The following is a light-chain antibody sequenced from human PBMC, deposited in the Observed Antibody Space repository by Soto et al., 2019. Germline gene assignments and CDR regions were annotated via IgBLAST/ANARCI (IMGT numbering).Light chain of an antibody. Sequence: EFVVTQSPGTLSLSLGERATLSCRTSQSVRSRYLAWYQQKPGQAPTLLIYDASSRPGGIPDRFIGSGSGTEFTLTISRLEPEDFAVYYCQQYGDSPYTFGQETKLEIK. CDR2: DAS. CDR3: QQYGDSPYT. CDR1: QSVRSRY. V-gene: IGKV3-20*01. J-gene: IGKJ2*01.